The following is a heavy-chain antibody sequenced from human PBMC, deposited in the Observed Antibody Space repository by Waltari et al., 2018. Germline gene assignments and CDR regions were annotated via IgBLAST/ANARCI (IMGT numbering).Heavy chain of an antibody. CDR2: IYYSGST. Sequence: QVQLQESGPGLVKPSETLSLTCTVSGGSISSHYWSCIRQPPGKGLEWIGYIYYSGSTNYNPSLKSRVTISVDTSKNQFSLKLSSVTAADTAVYYCARMLRGSYDDAFDIWGQGTMVTVSS. CDR1: GGSISSHY. J-gene: IGHJ3*02. D-gene: IGHD5-12*01. CDR3: ARMLRGSYDDAFDI. V-gene: IGHV4-59*11.